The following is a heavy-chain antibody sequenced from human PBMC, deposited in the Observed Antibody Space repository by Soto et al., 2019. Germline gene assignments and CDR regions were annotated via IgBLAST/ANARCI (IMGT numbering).Heavy chain of an antibody. CDR1: GFICSTYG. Sequence: GGSLRLSCAASGFICSTYGVHWVRQAPGKGLEWVAIVSYDGRKEYYSDSVKGRFTISRDNSKNTLYLQINSLRAADTAVYYCAKSRYGRTAHSSGLDNWGQGTLVTVSS. V-gene: IGHV3-30*18. CDR3: AKSRYGRTAHSSGLDN. J-gene: IGHJ4*02. CDR2: VSYDGRKE. D-gene: IGHD3-22*01.